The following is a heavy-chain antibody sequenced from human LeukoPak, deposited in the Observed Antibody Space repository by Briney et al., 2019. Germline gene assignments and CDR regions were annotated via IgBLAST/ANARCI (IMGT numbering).Heavy chain of an antibody. CDR3: ARDDGSSSVNALDI. CDR1: VYTFTAYY. J-gene: IGHJ3*02. CDR2: INTKNADT. D-gene: IGHD6-6*01. V-gene: IGHV1-2*02. Sequence: ASVKVSCKASVYTFTAYYIHWVRQAPGQGLEWMGWINTKNADTDYAQNFRGRVTMTRDTSISTVYMELSRLRSDDTAVYYCARDDGSSSVNALDIWGQGTMITVPS.